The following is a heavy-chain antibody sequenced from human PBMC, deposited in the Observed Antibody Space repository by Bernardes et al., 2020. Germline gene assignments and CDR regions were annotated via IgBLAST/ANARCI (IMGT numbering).Heavy chain of an antibody. D-gene: IGHD1-26*01. J-gene: IGHJ4*02. V-gene: IGHV4-39*01. CDR1: GGSISSSSYY. Sequence: SETLSLTCTVSGGSISSSSYYWGWIRQPPGKGLEWIGSIYYSGSTYYNPSLKSRVTISVDTSKNQFSLKLSSVTAADTAVYYCARQAGWELLSPFDYWGQGTLVTVSS. CDR2: IYYSGST. CDR3: ARQAGWELLSPFDY.